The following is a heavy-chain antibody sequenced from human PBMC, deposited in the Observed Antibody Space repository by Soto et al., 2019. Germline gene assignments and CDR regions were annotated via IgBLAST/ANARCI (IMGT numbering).Heavy chain of an antibody. J-gene: IGHJ4*02. CDR3: AKGAMAPAIVATRPLGY. CDR1: GFTFSSYG. CDR2: ISYDGSNK. D-gene: IGHD5-12*01. Sequence: GGSLRLSCAASGFTFSSYGMHWVRQAPGKGLGWVAVISYDGSNKYYADSVKGRFTISRDNSKNTLYLQMNSLRAEDTAVYYCAKGAMAPAIVATRPLGYWGQGTLVTVSS. V-gene: IGHV3-30*18.